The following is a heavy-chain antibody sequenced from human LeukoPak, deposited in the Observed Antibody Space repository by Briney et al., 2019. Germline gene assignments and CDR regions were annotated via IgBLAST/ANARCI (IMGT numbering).Heavy chain of an antibody. V-gene: IGHV1-24*01. D-gene: IGHD3-3*01. CDR2: FDPEEAKM. Sequence: ASVTVSCNVSGNSLSELSIHWVRQAPGKGLECMGGFDPEEAKMVYAQNFQGRVTMTEDTSTQTAYMELSGLTSDDTAVYYCTTRNADFWSGFVNWGQGSLVTVSS. CDR1: GNSLSELS. J-gene: IGHJ4*02. CDR3: TTRNADFWSGFVN.